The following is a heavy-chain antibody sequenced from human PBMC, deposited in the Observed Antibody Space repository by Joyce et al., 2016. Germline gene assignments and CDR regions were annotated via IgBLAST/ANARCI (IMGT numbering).Heavy chain of an antibody. D-gene: IGHD3-3*01. V-gene: IGHV3-48*01. J-gene: IGHJ3*02. CDR2: INSSGKSI. CDR1: GFTFRSYS. Sequence: EVQLVESGGGLVQPGGSLRLSCAVSGFTFRSYSMNWVRQAPGKGLEWVSYINSSGKSIYYADSVEGRFTISRDNVKNSLFLQTNSLRVEDTAVYYCVRETAYYDFWSGYHSGAFDIWGQGTMVTVSS. CDR3: VRETAYYDFWSGYHSGAFDI.